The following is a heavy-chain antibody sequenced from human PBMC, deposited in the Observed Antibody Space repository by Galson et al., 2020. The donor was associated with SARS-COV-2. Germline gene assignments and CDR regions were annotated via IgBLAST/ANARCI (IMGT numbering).Heavy chain of an antibody. V-gene: IGHV3-48*03. D-gene: IGHD7-27*01. Sequence: GGSLRLSCAASGLTFSNTEMNWVRQAPGKGLEWLSYISMSGITIYYADSVKGRFTISRDNAENSLDLQMNSLRAEDTGIYYCATGDVWFESWGQGTLVTVSS. CDR3: ATGDVWFES. J-gene: IGHJ5*01. CDR1: GLTFSNTE. CDR2: ISMSGITI.